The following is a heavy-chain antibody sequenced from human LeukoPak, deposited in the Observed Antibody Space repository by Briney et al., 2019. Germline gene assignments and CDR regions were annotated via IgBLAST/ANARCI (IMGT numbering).Heavy chain of an antibody. D-gene: IGHD3-22*01. V-gene: IGHV1-2*02. J-gene: IGHJ4*02. Sequence: ASVKVSCKASGYTFTGYYMHWVRQAPGQGLEWMGWINPSSGGTNYAQKFQGRVTMTRDTSISTAYMELSRLRSDDTAVYYCARAGVSYYYDSSGYFDYWGQGTLVTVSS. CDR1: GYTFTGYY. CDR3: ARAGVSYYYDSSGYFDY. CDR2: INPSSGGT.